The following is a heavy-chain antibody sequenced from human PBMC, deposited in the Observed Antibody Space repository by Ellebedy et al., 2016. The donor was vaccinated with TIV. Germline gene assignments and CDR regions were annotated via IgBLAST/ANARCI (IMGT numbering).Heavy chain of an antibody. CDR2: IWYDGSNK. Sequence: GESLKISCAASGFTFSSYGMHWVRQAPGKGLEWVAVIWYDGSNKYYADSVKGRFTISRDNSKNTLYLQMNSLRAEDTAVYYCARDYGYSNFIDAFDIWGQGTMVTVSS. CDR1: GFTFSSYG. V-gene: IGHV3-33*08. CDR3: ARDYGYSNFIDAFDI. J-gene: IGHJ3*02. D-gene: IGHD4-11*01.